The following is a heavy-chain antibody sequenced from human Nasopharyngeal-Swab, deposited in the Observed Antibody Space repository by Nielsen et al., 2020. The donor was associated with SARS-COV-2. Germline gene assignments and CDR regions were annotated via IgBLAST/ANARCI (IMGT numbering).Heavy chain of an antibody. CDR3: ARATWSGYSLGWFDP. CDR2: IYYSGST. V-gene: IGHV4-59*01. J-gene: IGHJ5*02. D-gene: IGHD3-3*01. Sequence: WIRQPPGKGLEWIGYIYYSGSTNYNPSLKRRVTISVDTSKNQFSLKLSSVTAADTAVYYCARATWSGYSLGWFDPWGQGTLVTVSS.